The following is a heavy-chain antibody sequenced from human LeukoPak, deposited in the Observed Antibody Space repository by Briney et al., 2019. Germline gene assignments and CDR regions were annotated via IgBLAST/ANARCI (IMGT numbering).Heavy chain of an antibody. CDR2: IRSKAYGGTT. D-gene: IGHD5-12*01. Sequence: PGRSLRLSCTASGFTFGDYAMSWVRQAPGKGLEWVGFIRSKAYGGTTEYAASVKGRFTISRDDSKSIAYLQTNSLKTEDTAVYYCTRDHGTAVDIVARDYFDYWGQGTLVTVSS. CDR3: TRDHGTAVDIVARDYFDY. CDR1: GFTFGDYA. V-gene: IGHV3-49*04. J-gene: IGHJ4*02.